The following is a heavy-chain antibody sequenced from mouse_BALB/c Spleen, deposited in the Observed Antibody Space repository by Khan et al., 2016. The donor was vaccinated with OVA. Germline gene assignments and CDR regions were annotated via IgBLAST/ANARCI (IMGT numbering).Heavy chain of an antibody. J-gene: IGHJ4*01. D-gene: IGHD2-14*01. CDR3: SREVRLHYYAMDY. CDR1: GYTFSNYW. V-gene: IGHV1-69*02. Sequence: QVQLQQPGTELVRPGASVKLSCKASGYTFSNYWINWVKQRPGQGLEWIGTIYPSDSYTNYNQNFKDKATLTVDKSSNTAYMQLSSPTSEDSAVYYCSREVRLHYYAMDYWGQGTSVTVSS. CDR2: IYPSDSYT.